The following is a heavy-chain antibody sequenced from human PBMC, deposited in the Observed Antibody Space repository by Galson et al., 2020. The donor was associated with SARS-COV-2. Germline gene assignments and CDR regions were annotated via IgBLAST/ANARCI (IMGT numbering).Heavy chain of an antibody. J-gene: IGHJ6*02. V-gene: IGHV1-24*01. D-gene: IGHD2-21*02. CDR1: GYTLTELY. Sequence: VSGYTLTELYMHWVRQAPGKGLEWKGGFDPEDGKTIYAQKFQGRVTMTEDTSTDTAYMELSSLRSEDTAVYYCATGVVVTAINYYYYGMDVWGQGTTVTVSS. CDR2: FDPEDGKT. CDR3: ATGVVVTAINYYYYGMDV.